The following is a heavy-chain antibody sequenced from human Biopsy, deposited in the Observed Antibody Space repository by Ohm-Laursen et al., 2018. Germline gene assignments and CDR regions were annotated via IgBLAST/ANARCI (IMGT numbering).Heavy chain of an antibody. CDR2: IHSSGST. CDR3: AKGNHPTSFVELDY. D-gene: IGHD2-2*01. Sequence: TLSLTCSVSGGSIGSGGYYWSWVRPYPGKGLEWIGYIHSSGSTFYKASLESRLTISVDTSKNQFSLKMTSVTAADTAVYFCAKGNHPTSFVELDYWGQGTLVTVSS. CDR1: GGSIGSGGYY. J-gene: IGHJ4*02. V-gene: IGHV4-31*03.